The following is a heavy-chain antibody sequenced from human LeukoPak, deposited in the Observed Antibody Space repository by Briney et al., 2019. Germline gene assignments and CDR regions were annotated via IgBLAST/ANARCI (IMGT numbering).Heavy chain of an antibody. CDR2: ISYDGSNK. V-gene: IGHV3-30*18. J-gene: IGHJ4*02. CDR1: GFTFSSYG. CDR3: AKLLYDSSGSNFDY. D-gene: IGHD3-22*01. Sequence: GGSLRLSCAASGFTFSSYGMHWVRQAPGKGLEWVAVISYDGSNKYYADSVKGRFTISRGNSKNTLYLQMNSLRAEDTAVYYCAKLLYDSSGSNFDYWGQGTLVTVSS.